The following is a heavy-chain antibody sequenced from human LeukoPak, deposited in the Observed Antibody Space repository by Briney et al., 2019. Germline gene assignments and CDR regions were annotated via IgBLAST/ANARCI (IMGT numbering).Heavy chain of an antibody. Sequence: PSETLSLTCTVSGGSISSYYWSWIRQPAGKGLEWIGRIYTSGSTNYNPSLKSRVTMSVDTSKNQFSLKLSSVTAADTAVYYCARDRNDLNFYYYMDVWGKGTTVTISS. D-gene: IGHD2-8*01. J-gene: IGHJ6*03. V-gene: IGHV4-4*07. CDR1: GGSISSYY. CDR3: ARDRNDLNFYYYMDV. CDR2: IYTSGST.